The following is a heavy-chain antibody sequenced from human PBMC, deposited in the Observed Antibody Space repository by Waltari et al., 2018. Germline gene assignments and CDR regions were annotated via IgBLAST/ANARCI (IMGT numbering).Heavy chain of an antibody. J-gene: IGHJ4*02. Sequence: QVQLQQWGAGLLKPSETLSLTCAVYGGSFSGYYWSWIRQPPGKGLEWIGEINHSGSTNYNPSLKSRVTISVDTSKNQFYLKLSSVTAADTAVYYCARAPIRFLEWFYFDYWGQGTLVTVSS. V-gene: IGHV4-34*01. CDR1: GGSFSGYY. CDR2: INHSGST. D-gene: IGHD3-3*01. CDR3: ARAPIRFLEWFYFDY.